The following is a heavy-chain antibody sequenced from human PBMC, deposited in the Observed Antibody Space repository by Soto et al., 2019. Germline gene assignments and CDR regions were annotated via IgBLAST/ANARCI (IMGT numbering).Heavy chain of an antibody. Sequence: SETLSLTCTVSGGSISSGGYYWSWIRQHPGKGLEWIGYIYYSGSTYYNPSLKSRVTISVDTSKNQFSLKLSSVTAADTAVYYCARDLARLGDYYYGMDVWGQGTTVTVSS. D-gene: IGHD3-3*01. CDR2: IYYSGST. CDR3: ARDLARLGDYYYGMDV. J-gene: IGHJ6*02. V-gene: IGHV4-31*03. CDR1: GGSISSGGYY.